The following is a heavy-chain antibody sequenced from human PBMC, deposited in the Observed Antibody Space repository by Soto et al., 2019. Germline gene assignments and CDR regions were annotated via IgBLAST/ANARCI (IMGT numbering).Heavy chain of an antibody. V-gene: IGHV3-23*01. CDR3: ARVVVVAATGTDY. D-gene: IGHD2-15*01. CDR1: GFTFSSYA. J-gene: IGHJ4*02. Sequence: EVQVLESGGGLVQPGGSLRLSCAASGFTFSSYAMNWVRQAPGKGLEWVSGINSSGDNTYYADSVKGRFTISRDNSQNTLYLQMNSLRVEDTAVYYCARVVVVAATGTDYWGQGTLVTVSS. CDR2: INSSGDNT.